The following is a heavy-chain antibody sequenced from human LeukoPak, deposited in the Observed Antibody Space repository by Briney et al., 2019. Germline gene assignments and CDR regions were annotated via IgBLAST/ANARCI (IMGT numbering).Heavy chain of an antibody. Sequence: GGSLRLSCAASGLTFNSYAMSWVRQAPTKGLEWVSAISGSGTGTYYTDSVKGRFTISRDNSKNTLYLQMNNLSAEDTAVYYCATWQWLAPYFHYWGQGTLVTVSS. J-gene: IGHJ4*02. CDR2: ISGSGTGT. CDR1: GLTFNSYA. D-gene: IGHD6-19*01. CDR3: ATWQWLAPYFHY. V-gene: IGHV3-23*01.